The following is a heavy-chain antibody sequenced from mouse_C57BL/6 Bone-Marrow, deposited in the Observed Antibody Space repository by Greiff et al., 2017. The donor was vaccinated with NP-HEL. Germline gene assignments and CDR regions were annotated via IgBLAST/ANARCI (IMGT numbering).Heavy chain of an antibody. J-gene: IGHJ3*01. CDR1: GFSFNTYA. V-gene: IGHV10-1*01. D-gene: IGHD2-12*01. CDR3: VRDGNSQPWFAY. Sequence: EVQLQESGGGLVQPKGSLKLSCAASGFSFNTYAMNWVRQAPGKGLEWVARIRSKSNNYATYYADSAKDRFTISRDDSESMLYLQMNNMKTEDTALYYCVRDGNSQPWFAYWGQGTLVTVSA. CDR2: IRSKSNNYAT.